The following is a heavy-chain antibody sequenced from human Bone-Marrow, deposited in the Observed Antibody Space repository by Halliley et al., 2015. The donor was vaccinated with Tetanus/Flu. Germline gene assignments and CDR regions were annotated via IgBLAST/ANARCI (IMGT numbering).Heavy chain of an antibody. Sequence: WMGWINTRGGGTSYAQKFQGWVTMTRDTSISTAYMELNRLKSDDAAVYCCARDRGSSWPQAFDNWGQGTLVTVSS. D-gene: IGHD6-13*01. CDR2: INTRGGGT. J-gene: IGHJ4*02. V-gene: IGHV1-2*04. CDR3: ARDRGSSWPQAFDN.